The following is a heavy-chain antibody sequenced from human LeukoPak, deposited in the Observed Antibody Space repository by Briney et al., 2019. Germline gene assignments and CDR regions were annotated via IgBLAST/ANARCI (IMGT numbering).Heavy chain of an antibody. CDR2: ISAYNGHT. D-gene: IGHD4-11*01. J-gene: IGHJ4*02. V-gene: IGHV1-18*01. CDR1: GYSFTSFE. CDR3: ASGLQWPGFDY. Sequence: ASVKVSCKASGYSFTSFEVNWVRQAPGQGLEWMGWISAYNGHTKFAQKFQGRVTMTTDTSTTTAYLELRSLRSDDTAVYYCASGLQWPGFDYGGQGTPVTVSS.